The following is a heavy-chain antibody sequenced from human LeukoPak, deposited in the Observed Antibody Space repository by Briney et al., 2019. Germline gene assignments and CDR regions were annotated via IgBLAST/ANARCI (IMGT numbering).Heavy chain of an antibody. CDR3: ARDRSPMGATA. D-gene: IGHD1-26*01. CDR1: GFTVSSNY. Sequence: GGSLRLSCAASGFTVSSNYMSWVRQAPGEGLEWVSVIYSGGSTYYADSVKGRFTISRDNSKNTLYLQMNSLRAEDTAVYYCARDRSPMGATAWGQGTLVTVSS. J-gene: IGHJ4*02. V-gene: IGHV3-53*01. CDR2: IYSGGST.